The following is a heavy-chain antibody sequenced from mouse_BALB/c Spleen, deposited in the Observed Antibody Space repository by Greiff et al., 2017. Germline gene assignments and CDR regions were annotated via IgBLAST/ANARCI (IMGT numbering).Heavy chain of an antibody. CDR2: INSNGGST. Sequence: EVKVEESGGGLVQPGGSLKLSCAASGFTFSSYGMSWVRQTPDKRLELVATINSNGGSTYYPDSVKGRFTISRDNAKNTLYLQMSSLKSEDTAMYYCARDGYPYYFDYWGQGTTLTVSS. D-gene: IGHD2-2*01. CDR1: GFTFSSYG. J-gene: IGHJ2*01. CDR3: ARDGYPYYFDY. V-gene: IGHV5-6-3*01.